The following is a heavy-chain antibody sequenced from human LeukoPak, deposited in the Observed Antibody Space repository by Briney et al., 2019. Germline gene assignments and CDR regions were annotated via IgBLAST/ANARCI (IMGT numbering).Heavy chain of an antibody. CDR2: ISDSGDYT. J-gene: IGHJ4*02. CDR3: AKDTSIGKYCTNGVCSPFDY. CDR1: GFTFSSYA. D-gene: IGHD2-8*01. Sequence: PGGSLRLSCAGSGFTFSSYAMGWVRQAAGQGMEWVSAISDSGDYTSYADSVRGRFTISRDNSRNTLYLQMISLRPEDTAVYYCAKDTSIGKYCTNGVCSPFDYWGQGTLVTVSS. V-gene: IGHV3-23*01.